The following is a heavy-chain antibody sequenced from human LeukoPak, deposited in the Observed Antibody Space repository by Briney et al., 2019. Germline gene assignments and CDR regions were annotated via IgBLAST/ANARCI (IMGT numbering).Heavy chain of an antibody. D-gene: IGHD3-16*02. CDR2: IYHSGST. Sequence: SETLSLTCTVSGGSISSYYWSWIRQPPGKGLEWIGSIYHSGSTYYNPSLKSRVTISVDTSKNQFSLKLISVTAADTAVYYCARRYYDYVWGSYRYTSYYFDYWGQGTLVTVSS. J-gene: IGHJ4*02. CDR3: ARRYYDYVWGSYRYTSYYFDY. CDR1: GGSISSYY. V-gene: IGHV4-59*08.